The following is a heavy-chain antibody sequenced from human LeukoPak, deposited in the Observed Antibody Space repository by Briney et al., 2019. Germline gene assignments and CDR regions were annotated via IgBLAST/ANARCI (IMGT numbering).Heavy chain of an antibody. Sequence: SETLPLTCSVSGGSISSYYWSWIRQPPGKGLEWIGYIYYSGSTNYNPSLKSRVTISVDTSKNQFSLKLSSVTAADTAVYYCARSLYGDYWAFDIWGQGTMVTVSS. V-gene: IGHV4-59*01. D-gene: IGHD4-17*01. CDR2: IYYSGST. CDR1: GGSISSYY. CDR3: ARSLYGDYWAFDI. J-gene: IGHJ3*02.